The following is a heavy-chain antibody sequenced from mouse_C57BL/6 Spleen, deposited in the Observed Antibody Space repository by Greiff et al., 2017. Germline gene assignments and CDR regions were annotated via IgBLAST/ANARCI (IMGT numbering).Heavy chain of an antibody. CDR2: IYPGSGST. J-gene: IGHJ4*01. D-gene: IGHD2-4*01. Sequence: QVQLQQPGAELVKPGASVKMSCKASGYTFTSYWITWVKQRPGQGLEWIGDIYPGSGSTNYNEKFKSKATLTVDTSSSTAYMQLSSLTSEDSAVYYCARKDYDYDDYAMDYWGQGTSVTVSS. V-gene: IGHV1-55*01. CDR3: ARKDYDYDDYAMDY. CDR1: GYTFTSYW.